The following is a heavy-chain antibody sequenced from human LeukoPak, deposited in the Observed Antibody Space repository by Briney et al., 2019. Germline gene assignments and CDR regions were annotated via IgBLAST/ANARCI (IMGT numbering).Heavy chain of an antibody. J-gene: IGHJ4*02. CDR1: GFPFTRFY. CDR3: ARKDSSSGSFSY. D-gene: IGHD3-22*01. CDR2: IGLSGSPL. Sequence: GSLRLSCAVSGFPFTRFYMSWIRQAPGKGLEWISYIGLSGSPLDYADSVRGRFTISRDNAKNSLYLELNSLRAEDTAVYYCARKDSSSGSFSYWGQGTLVTVSS. V-gene: IGHV3-11*04.